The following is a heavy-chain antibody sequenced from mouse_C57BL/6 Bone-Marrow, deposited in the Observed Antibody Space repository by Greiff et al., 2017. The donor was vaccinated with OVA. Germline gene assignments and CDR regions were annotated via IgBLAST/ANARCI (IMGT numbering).Heavy chain of an antibody. CDR3: ARQTSPPSWYFDV. J-gene: IGHJ1*03. CDR2: ISGGGGNT. V-gene: IGHV5-9*01. Sequence: EVQVVESGGGLVKPGGSLKLSCAASGFTFSSYTMSWVRQTPEKRLEWVATISGGGGNTYYPDSVKGRFTISRDNAKNTLYLQMSSLRSEDTALYYCARQTSPPSWYFDVWGTGTTVTVSS. CDR1: GFTFSSYT.